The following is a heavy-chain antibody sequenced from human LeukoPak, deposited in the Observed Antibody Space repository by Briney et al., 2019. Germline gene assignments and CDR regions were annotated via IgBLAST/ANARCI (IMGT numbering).Heavy chain of an antibody. CDR3: ARDRDADY. CDR1: GFTFSTYS. V-gene: IGHV3-21*01. CDR2: ISSSGTYI. Sequence: GGSLRLSCAASGFTFSTYSMNWVRQAPGKGLEWVSSISSSGTYIYYADSVKGRFTISRHNAKNSLYLQMNSLRAEDTAVYYCARDRDADYWGQGTLVTVSS. J-gene: IGHJ4*02. D-gene: IGHD3-10*01.